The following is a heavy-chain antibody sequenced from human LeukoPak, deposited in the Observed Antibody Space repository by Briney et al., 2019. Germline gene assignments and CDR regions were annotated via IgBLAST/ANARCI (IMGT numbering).Heavy chain of an antibody. CDR3: ARGSQRWLQSPFDY. CDR2: IYYSGST. Sequence: PSETLSLTCTVSGGSISSYYWSCIRQPPGKGLEWIGYIYYSGSTNYNPSLKSRVTLSVDTSKDQFSSKLSSVTAADTAVYYCARGSQRWLQSPFDYWGQGTLVTVSS. J-gene: IGHJ4*02. CDR1: GGSISSYY. D-gene: IGHD5-24*01. V-gene: IGHV4-59*01.